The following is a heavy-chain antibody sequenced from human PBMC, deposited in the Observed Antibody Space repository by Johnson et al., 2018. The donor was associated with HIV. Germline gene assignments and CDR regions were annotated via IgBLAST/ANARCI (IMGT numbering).Heavy chain of an antibody. V-gene: IGHV3-15*01. Sequence: VQLVESGGGLVKPGGSLRLSCAASGFTFSNAWMSWVRQAPGKGLEWVGRVQSKTDDGTTDYAAPLKGTFTISRDDARKTLYLQMNSLRVEDTALYYCAKDGDDGDEADGTKGAFDIWGQGTMVTVSS. CDR3: AKDGDDGDEADGTKGAFDI. J-gene: IGHJ3*02. D-gene: IGHD2-2*01. CDR2: VQSKTDDGTT. CDR1: GFTFSNAW.